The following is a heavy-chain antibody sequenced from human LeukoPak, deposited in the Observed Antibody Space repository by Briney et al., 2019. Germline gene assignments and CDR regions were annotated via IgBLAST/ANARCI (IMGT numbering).Heavy chain of an antibody. D-gene: IGHD2-2*02. CDR1: GFTFSSYW. CDR3: AKLFIVVLPAAITPQYYFDY. J-gene: IGHJ4*02. V-gene: IGHV3-7*01. CDR2: IKQDGSEK. Sequence: PGGSLRLSCAASGFTFSSYWMSWVRQAPGKGLEWVASIKQDGSEKYYGDSVKGRFTISRDNAKNSLYLQMNSLRAEDTAVYYCAKLFIVVLPAAITPQYYFDYWGQGTLVTVSS.